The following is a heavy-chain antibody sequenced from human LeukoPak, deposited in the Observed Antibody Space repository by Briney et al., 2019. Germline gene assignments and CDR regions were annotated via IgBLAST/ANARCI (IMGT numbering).Heavy chain of an antibody. CDR2: INYRGNT. J-gene: IGHJ5*02. V-gene: IGHV4-39*01. Sequence: PSETLSLTCTVSGGSISSSSYYWGWIRQPPGKGLDWIGIINYRGNTYYNPSLKSRVTISVDTSKNQFSLKLSSVTAADTAVYYCAGLIRPGWFDPWGQGTLVTVSS. CDR3: AGLIRPGWFDP. D-gene: IGHD1-14*01. CDR1: GGSISSSSYY.